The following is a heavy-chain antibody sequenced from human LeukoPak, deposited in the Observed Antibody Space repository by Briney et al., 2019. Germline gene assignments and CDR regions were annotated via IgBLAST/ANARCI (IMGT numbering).Heavy chain of an antibody. CDR1: GYTFTSYG. CDR3: ARGRVVPAAMPENWFDP. CDR2: ISAYNGNT. V-gene: IGHV1-18*01. D-gene: IGHD2-2*01. J-gene: IGHJ5*02. Sequence: ASVKVSCKASGYTFTSYGISWVRQAPGQGLEWMGWISAYNGNTNYAQKLQGRVTMTTDTSTSTAYMELRSLRSDDTAVYYCARGRVVPAAMPENWFDPWGQGTLVTVSS.